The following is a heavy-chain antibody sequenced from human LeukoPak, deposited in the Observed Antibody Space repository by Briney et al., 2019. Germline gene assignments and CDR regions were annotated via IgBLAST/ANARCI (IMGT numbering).Heavy chain of an antibody. Sequence: GGSLRLSCAASGFTFSSYEMNWVRQAPGKGLEWVSYIISRGSTIYYADSVKGRFTISRDNGKNSLDLQMNSLRADDTAVYYCARDTLGEGEDANYAVYYFDYWGQGTVVTVSS. V-gene: IGHV3-48*03. J-gene: IGHJ4*02. CDR2: IISRGSTI. CDR3: ARDTLGEGEDANYAVYYFDY. CDR1: GFTFSSYE. D-gene: IGHD4/OR15-4a*01.